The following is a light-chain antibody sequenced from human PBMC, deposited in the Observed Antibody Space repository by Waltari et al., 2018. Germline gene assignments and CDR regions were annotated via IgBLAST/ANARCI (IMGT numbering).Light chain of an antibody. V-gene: IGLV2-14*01. CDR3: SSYTSSSTQV. CDR2: EVS. J-gene: IGLJ3*02. Sequence: QSALTQPASVSGSPGPSITISCTGTSSDVGGYNTVSWYQQHPGKAPKLMIYEVSNRPSGVSNRFSGSKSGNTASLTISGLQADDEADYYCSSYTSSSTQVFGGGTKLTVL. CDR1: SSDVGGYNT.